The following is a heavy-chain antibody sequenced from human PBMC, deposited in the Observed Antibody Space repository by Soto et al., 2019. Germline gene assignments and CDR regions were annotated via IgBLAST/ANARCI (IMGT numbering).Heavy chain of an antibody. CDR2: AYYGGNT. CDR1: GDSISSYY. V-gene: IGHV4-59*12. D-gene: IGHD3-10*01. Sequence: SETVSLTCTVSGDSISSYYWSWIRQPPGKGLEWIGYAYYGGNTNYNPSLKSRVTISVDTSKSQFALKLNSVTGADTAVYYCAREGITMVRGPPGHVYYYGMDVWGQGTTVTVSS. J-gene: IGHJ6*02. CDR3: AREGITMVRGPPGHVYYYGMDV.